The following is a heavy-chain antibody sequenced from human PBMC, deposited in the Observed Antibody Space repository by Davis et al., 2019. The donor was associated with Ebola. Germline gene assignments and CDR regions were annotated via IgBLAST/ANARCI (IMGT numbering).Heavy chain of an antibody. V-gene: IGHV3-7*03. CDR3: AKSDKQWLVRVWVFDY. CDR1: GFTFSSYW. CDR2: IKQDGSEK. Sequence: GESLKISCAASGFTFSSYWMSWVRQAPGKGLEWVANIKQDGSEKYYVDSVKGRFTISRDNAKNSLYLQMNSLRAEDTAVYYCAKSDKQWLVRVWVFDYWSQGTLVTVSS. J-gene: IGHJ4*02. D-gene: IGHD6-19*01.